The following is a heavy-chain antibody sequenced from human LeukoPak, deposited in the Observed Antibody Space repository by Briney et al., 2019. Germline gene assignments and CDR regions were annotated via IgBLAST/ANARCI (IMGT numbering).Heavy chain of an antibody. Sequence: GGSLRLSCAASGFTFSSYSMNWVRQAPGKGLEWVSSISSSSSYIYYADSVKGRFTISRDNAKNSLYLQMNSLRAEDTAVYYCARGEKGHGKDFDYWGQGTLVTVSS. CDR2: ISSSSSYI. CDR1: GFTFSSYS. J-gene: IGHJ4*02. V-gene: IGHV3-21*01. D-gene: IGHD1-26*01. CDR3: ARGEKGHGKDFDY.